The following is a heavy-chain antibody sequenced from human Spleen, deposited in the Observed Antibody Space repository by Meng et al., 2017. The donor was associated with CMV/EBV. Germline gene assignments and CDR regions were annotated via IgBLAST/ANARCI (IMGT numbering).Heavy chain of an antibody. V-gene: IGHV4-34*01. J-gene: IGHJ4*02. CDR1: GGSFNGYY. Sequence: TWSLTCAVYGGSFNGYYWSWIRQPPGKGLEWIGEIDYSGRTNYDPSLKSRVTILVDTSKNQFSLKLHSVTAADTAVYYCARGRKVDSWGQGTLVTVSS. CDR2: IDYSGRT. CDR3: ARGRKVDS.